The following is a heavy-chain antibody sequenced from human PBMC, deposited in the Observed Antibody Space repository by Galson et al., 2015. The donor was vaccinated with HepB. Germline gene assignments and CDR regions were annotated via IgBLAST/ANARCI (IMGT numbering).Heavy chain of an antibody. CDR2: VSGRTTST. V-gene: IGHV3-48*02. D-gene: IGHD4-17*01. CDR3: ARGPLGDGDFIGSNAYFDS. J-gene: IGHJ4*02. Sequence: SLRLSCAASGFTFSNRNMNWVRQPPGKGLEWISSVSGRTTSTFYADSVEGRFTISRDNAKDLLYLQMDNLRDEDTAVYYCARGPLGDGDFIGSNAYFDSWGQGTPVTVSS. CDR1: GFTFSNRN.